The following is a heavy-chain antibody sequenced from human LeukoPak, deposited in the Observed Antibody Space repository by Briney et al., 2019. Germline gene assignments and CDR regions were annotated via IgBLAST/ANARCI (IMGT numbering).Heavy chain of an antibody. CDR2: VSFSGST. Sequence: SETLSLTCTVSGGSISSSTYSWGGIRQPPGKGLEWIGIVSFSGSTHYNPSLKSRLYISIDTSKKQFSLRLSSVTAADTAVYYCARRGGDSSGNFDYWGQGTLVTVSS. CDR1: GGSISSSTYS. J-gene: IGHJ4*02. D-gene: IGHD3-22*01. V-gene: IGHV4-39*01. CDR3: ARRGGDSSGNFDY.